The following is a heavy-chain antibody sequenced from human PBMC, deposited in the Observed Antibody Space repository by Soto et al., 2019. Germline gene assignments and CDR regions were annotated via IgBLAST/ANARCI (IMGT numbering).Heavy chain of an antibody. D-gene: IGHD3-22*01. CDR1: GFTFSSYG. CDR2: ISYDGSNK. CDR3: AKGGHYYDSSGYPLGY. V-gene: IGHV3-30*18. J-gene: IGHJ4*02. Sequence: VGSLRLSCAASGFTFSSYGMHWVRQAPGKGLEWVAVISYDGSNKYYADSVKGRFTISRDNSKNTLYLQMNSLRAEDTAVYYCAKGGHYYDSSGYPLGYWGQGTLVTVSS.